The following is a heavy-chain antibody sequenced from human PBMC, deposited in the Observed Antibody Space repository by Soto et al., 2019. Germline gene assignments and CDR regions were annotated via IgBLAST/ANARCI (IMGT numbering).Heavy chain of an antibody. D-gene: IGHD4-4*01. J-gene: IGHJ4*02. Sequence: SETLSLTCAVSGGSISSGGYSWSWIRQPPGKGLEWIGYIYHSGSTYYNPSLKSRVTISVDRSKNQFSLKLSSVTAADTAVYYCARSGSNYFYFDYWGQGALVTVPQ. V-gene: IGHV4-30-2*01. CDR3: ARSGSNYFYFDY. CDR1: GGSISSGGYS. CDR2: IYHSGST.